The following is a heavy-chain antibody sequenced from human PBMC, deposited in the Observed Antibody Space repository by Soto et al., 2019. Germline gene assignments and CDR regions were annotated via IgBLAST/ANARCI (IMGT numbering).Heavy chain of an antibody. D-gene: IGHD3-10*01. CDR3: AKELLRLGESLERYFDY. CDR1: GFTFSTYA. Sequence: GGSLRLSCAASGFTFSTYAMSWVRQAPGKGLERASAISGSGSSRYYADSAKGRFTISRDNSKNTLFLQLNSLRAEDTAVYYCAKELLRLGESLERYFDYWGQGTLVTVSS. CDR2: ISGSGSSR. V-gene: IGHV3-23*01. J-gene: IGHJ4*02.